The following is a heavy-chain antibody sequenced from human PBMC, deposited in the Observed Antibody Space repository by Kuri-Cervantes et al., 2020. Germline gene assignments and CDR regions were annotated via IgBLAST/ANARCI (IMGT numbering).Heavy chain of an antibody. J-gene: IGHJ4*02. CDR1: GFSLSTSGMR. CDR2: IDWDDDK. D-gene: IGHD6-19*01. CDR3: ARIAVAGTGVDY. Sequence: SGPTLVKPTQTLTLTCTFSGFSLSTSGMRVSWIRQPPGKALEWLARIDWDDDKFYSTSLKTRLTISKDTSKNQVVITMTNMHPVDTATYYCARIAVAGTGVDYWGQGTLVTVSS. V-gene: IGHV2-70D*14.